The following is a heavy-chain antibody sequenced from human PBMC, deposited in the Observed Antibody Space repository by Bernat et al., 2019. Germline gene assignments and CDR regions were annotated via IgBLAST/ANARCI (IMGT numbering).Heavy chain of an antibody. V-gene: IGHV3-74*01. J-gene: IGHJ4*02. D-gene: IGHD1-1*01. CDR3: AKDLSWNQVDY. CDR2: INTDGTNI. Sequence: EVQLVESGGGLVQPGGSLRLSCAASGFTFSSNWMHWVRQAPGKGLVWVSRINTDGTNIRYADSVKGRFTISRDNAKNTLYLQMNSLRAEDTAVYYCAKDLSWNQVDYWGQGALDTVSS. CDR1: GFTFSSNW.